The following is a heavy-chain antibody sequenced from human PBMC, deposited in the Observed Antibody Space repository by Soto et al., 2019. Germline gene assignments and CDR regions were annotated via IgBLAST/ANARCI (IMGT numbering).Heavy chain of an antibody. CDR2: VSGTGGSA. J-gene: IGHJ4*02. V-gene: IGHV3-23*01. Sequence: VGSLRLACAASGFTFSSYAMTWVRQAPGKGLEWVSGVSGTGGSAYYADSVKGRFTISRDKSTNTLYLHMNSLRAEDTAVYYCARGSAYSDYDLEYWGQGTLVTVSS. CDR1: GFTFSSYA. D-gene: IGHD4-17*01. CDR3: ARGSAYSDYDLEY.